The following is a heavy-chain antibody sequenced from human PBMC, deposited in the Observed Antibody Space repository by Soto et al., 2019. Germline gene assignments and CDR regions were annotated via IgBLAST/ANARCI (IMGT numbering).Heavy chain of an antibody. J-gene: IGHJ4*02. CDR2: ISYDGSNK. D-gene: IGHD3-22*01. V-gene: IGHV3-30*18. CDR1: GFTFSSYG. CDR3: AKSDRYYYYDSSGYYSYLDY. Sequence: PGGSLRLSCAASGFTFSSYGMHWVRQAPGKGLEWVAVISYDGSNKYYADSVKGRFTISRDNSKNTLYLQMNSLRAEDTAVYYCAKSDRYYYYDSSGYYSYLDYWGQGTLVTVSS.